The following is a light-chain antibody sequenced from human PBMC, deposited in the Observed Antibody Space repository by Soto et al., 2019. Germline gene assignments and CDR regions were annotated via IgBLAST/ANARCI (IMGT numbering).Light chain of an antibody. CDR1: QTVSSN. CDR2: GAF. V-gene: IGKV3-15*01. J-gene: IGKJ5*01. CDR3: QQHNNWPYT. Sequence: EIVMTQYPATLSVSPGESATLSCRASQTVSSNVAWYQQRPGQAPRLLIDGAFTRATGVPARFSGSRSETEFTLTISSPQSEDFALYYCQQHNNWPYTFGQGTRLEIK.